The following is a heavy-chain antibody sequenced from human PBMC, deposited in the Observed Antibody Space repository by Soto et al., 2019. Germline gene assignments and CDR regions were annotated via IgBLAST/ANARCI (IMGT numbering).Heavy chain of an antibody. Sequence: GGSLRLSCAASGFTVSSNYMSWVRQAPGKGLELVSVIYSGGSTYYADSVKGRFTISRDNSKNTLYLQMNSLRAEDTAVYYCARDRGSRGYCSSTSCPYYYGMDVWGQGTTVTVS. CDR3: ARDRGSRGYCSSTSCPYYYGMDV. J-gene: IGHJ6*02. D-gene: IGHD2-2*01. CDR1: GFTVSSNY. CDR2: IYSGGST. V-gene: IGHV3-53*01.